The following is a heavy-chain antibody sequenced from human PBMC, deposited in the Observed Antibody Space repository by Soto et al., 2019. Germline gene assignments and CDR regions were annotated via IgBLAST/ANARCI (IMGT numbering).Heavy chain of an antibody. Sequence: GGSLRLSCAASGFTFSNAWMSWVRQAPGKGLEWVGRIKSKTDGGTTDYAAPVKGRFTISRDDSKNTLYLQMNSLKTEDTAVYYCTTHSGSYPYYFDYWGQGTLVTVSS. CDR1: GFTFSNAW. CDR2: IKSKTDGGTT. V-gene: IGHV3-15*01. J-gene: IGHJ4*02. D-gene: IGHD1-26*01. CDR3: TTHSGSYPYYFDY.